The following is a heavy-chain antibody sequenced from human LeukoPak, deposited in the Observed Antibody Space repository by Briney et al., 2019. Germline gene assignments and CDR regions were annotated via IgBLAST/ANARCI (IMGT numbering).Heavy chain of an antibody. D-gene: IGHD3-10*01. J-gene: IGHJ4*02. CDR3: ARDTYGSGSYYNAPLDY. V-gene: IGHV3-30*02. Sequence: GGSLRLSCAASGFTFSSYGMHWVRQAPGKGLEWVSFIRFDGTNKYYADSVKGRFTISRDNAKNSLYLQMNSLRAEDTAVYYCARDTYGSGSYYNAPLDYWGQGTLVTVSS. CDR1: GFTFSSYG. CDR2: IRFDGTNK.